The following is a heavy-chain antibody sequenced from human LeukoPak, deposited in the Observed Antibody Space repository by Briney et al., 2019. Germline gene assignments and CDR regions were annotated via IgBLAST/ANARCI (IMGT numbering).Heavy chain of an antibody. Sequence: GGSLRLSCAASGFTFSSYAMSWVRQAPGKGLEWVSAISGSGGSTYYADSVKGRFTISRDNSKNMLSLQMNSLRVEDTAIYYCAKDRYSSSWYRAVLCYFDYWGQGTLVTVSS. CDR2: ISGSGGST. CDR1: GFTFSSYA. D-gene: IGHD6-13*01. V-gene: IGHV3-23*01. J-gene: IGHJ4*02. CDR3: AKDRYSSSWYRAVLCYFDY.